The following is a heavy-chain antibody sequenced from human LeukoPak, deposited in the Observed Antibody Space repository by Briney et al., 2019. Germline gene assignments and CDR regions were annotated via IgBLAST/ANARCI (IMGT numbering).Heavy chain of an antibody. V-gene: IGHV4-59*01. CDR2: IYYSGTT. CDR1: GDSISSYY. Sequence: SETLSLTCTVSGDSISSYYCSWLRQPPGKGLEWIGYIYYSGTTNYNPSLKSRVTIAVDTSKNQFSLKLSSVTAVDTAVYYCARHSSLAHFDHWGQGSLVTVSS. CDR3: ARHSSLAHFDH. J-gene: IGHJ4*02.